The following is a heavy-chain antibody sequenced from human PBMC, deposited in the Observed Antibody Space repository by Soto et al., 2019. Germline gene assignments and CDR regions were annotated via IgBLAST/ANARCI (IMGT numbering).Heavy chain of an antibody. Sequence: QVQLVQSGAEVKKPGSSVKVSCKASGGTFSSYTISWVRQAPGQGLEWMGRIIPILGIANYAQKFQGRVTITADKSTSTAYMGLSSLRSEDTAVYYCARTYCGGDCYTTDYWGQGTLVTVSS. CDR2: IIPILGIA. CDR3: ARTYCGGDCYTTDY. D-gene: IGHD2-21*02. J-gene: IGHJ4*02. CDR1: GGTFSSYT. V-gene: IGHV1-69*02.